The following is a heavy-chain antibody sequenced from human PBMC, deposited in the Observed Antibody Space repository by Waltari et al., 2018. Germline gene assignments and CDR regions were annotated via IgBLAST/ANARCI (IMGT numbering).Heavy chain of an antibody. CDR1: GYTLTELS. J-gene: IGHJ2*01. V-gene: IGHV1-24*01. D-gene: IGHD6-13*01. CDR3: ATLHPGGYSSSWYNWYFDL. CDR2: FDPEDGET. Sequence: QVQLVQSGAEVKKPGASVKVSCKVSGYTLTELSMHWVRQAPGKGLEWMGGFDPEDGETIYAQKFQGRVTMTEDTSTDTAYMELSSLRSEDTAVYYCATLHPGGYSSSWYNWYFDLWGRGTLVTVSS.